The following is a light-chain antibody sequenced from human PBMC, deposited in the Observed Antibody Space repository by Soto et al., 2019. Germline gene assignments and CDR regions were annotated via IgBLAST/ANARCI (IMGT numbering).Light chain of an antibody. CDR3: QQYGSSPGSVT. CDR1: HSVGSNY. V-gene: IGKV3-20*01. J-gene: IGKJ3*01. Sequence: ETVLTQSPGTLSLSPGERATLSCRASHSVGSNYLAWYQQRPGQTPRLLIYYASSRAAGIPDRFSGSGSGTDFTLTISRLEPEDFAVYYCQQYGSSPGSVTFGPGTKVDIK. CDR2: YAS.